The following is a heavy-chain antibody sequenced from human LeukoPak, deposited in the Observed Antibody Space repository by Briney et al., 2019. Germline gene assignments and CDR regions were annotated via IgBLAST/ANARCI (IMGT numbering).Heavy chain of an antibody. D-gene: IGHD3-22*01. Sequence: SETLSLTCTDSGGSISSYYWSWIRQPPGKGLEWIGYTYYSGSTNYNPSLKSRVTISVDTSKNQFSLKLSSVTAADTAVYYCARQSGGYYIYWGQGTLVTVSS. V-gene: IGHV4-59*08. J-gene: IGHJ4*02. CDR3: ARQSGGYYIY. CDR1: GGSISSYY. CDR2: TYYSGST.